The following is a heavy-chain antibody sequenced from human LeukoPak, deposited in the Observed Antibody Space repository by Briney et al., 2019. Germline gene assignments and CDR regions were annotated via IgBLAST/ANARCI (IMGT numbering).Heavy chain of an antibody. CDR3: ARASWVSSIDAVR. CDR2: IRGNGGT. Sequence: GALRLSCAACGLSFGSFAMSWVRQGPARGLEWVSSIRGNGGTFYADSVKGRFTLSRDISRNTVYLQLNNLRVEDTAIYYCARASWVSSIDAVRRGQGTLVTVSS. CDR1: GLSFGSFA. V-gene: IGHV3-23*01. D-gene: IGHD6-13*01. J-gene: IGHJ4*02.